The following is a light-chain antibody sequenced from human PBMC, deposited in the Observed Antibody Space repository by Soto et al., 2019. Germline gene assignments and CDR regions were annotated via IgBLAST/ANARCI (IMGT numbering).Light chain of an antibody. V-gene: IGKV1-12*01. CDR1: QGIGSW. CDR2: GAS. J-gene: IGKJ1*01. CDR3: QQANSFPWT. Sequence: DIQMTQSPSSVSASVGDRVTITCRASQGIGSWLAWYQQKPGKAPKFLIYGASSLQSGVPSRFSGSGSGTDFTLTISSPLPEDFATYYCQQANSFPWTFGLGTKVEIK.